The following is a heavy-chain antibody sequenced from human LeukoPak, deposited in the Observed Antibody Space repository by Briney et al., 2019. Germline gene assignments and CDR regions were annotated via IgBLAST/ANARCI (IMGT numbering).Heavy chain of an antibody. CDR2: IIPIFGTA. CDR1: GGTFSSYA. Sequence: GASVKVSCKASGGTFSSYAISWVRQAPGQGLEWMGRIIPIFGTANYAQKLQGRVTMTTDTSTSTAYMELRSLRSDDTAVYYCARIAYYDFWSGSHAHFDYWGQGTLVTVSS. CDR3: ARIAYYDFWSGSHAHFDY. J-gene: IGHJ4*02. D-gene: IGHD3-3*01. V-gene: IGHV1-69*05.